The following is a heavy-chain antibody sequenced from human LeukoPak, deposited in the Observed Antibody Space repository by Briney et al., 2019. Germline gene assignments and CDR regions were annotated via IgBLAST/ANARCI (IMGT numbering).Heavy chain of an antibody. J-gene: IGHJ4*02. Sequence: GGSLRLSCVASEFTFSSYWMSWVRQAPGKGLEWVANIKQDGSEKYYVDSVKGRFTISRDNAKNSLYLQMNSLRAEDTAVYYCARDKIVGATNFDYWGQGTLVTVSS. D-gene: IGHD1-26*01. CDR1: EFTFSSYW. CDR3: ARDKIVGATNFDY. CDR2: IKQDGSEK. V-gene: IGHV3-7*01.